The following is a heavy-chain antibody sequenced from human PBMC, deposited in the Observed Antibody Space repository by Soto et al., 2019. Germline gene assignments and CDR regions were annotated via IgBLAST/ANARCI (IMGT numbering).Heavy chain of an antibody. CDR3: ASPDLGYCSSTSCYLYY. J-gene: IGHJ4*02. D-gene: IGHD2-2*01. CDR2: ISSSSSTI. Sequence: GGSLRLSCAASGFTFSSYSMNWVRQAPGKGLEWVSYISSSSSTIYYADSVKGRFTISRDNAKNSLYLQMNSLRAEDTAVYYCASPDLGYCSSTSCYLYYWGQGTLVTVSS. V-gene: IGHV3-48*01. CDR1: GFTFSSYS.